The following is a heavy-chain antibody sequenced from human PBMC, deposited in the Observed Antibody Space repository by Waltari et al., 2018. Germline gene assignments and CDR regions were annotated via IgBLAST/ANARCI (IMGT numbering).Heavy chain of an antibody. CDR3: ATVTTTFDY. D-gene: IGHD4-4*01. CDR1: GYTLSDYY. Sequence: QVQLVQSGAEVKKPGASVKVSCKTSGYTLSDYYIHWVRQAPGQGLEWMGWINPDSGGTNYAQKFQGRVTMTRDTSISTAFMELGRLRSDDTAIYYCATVTTTFDYWGQGTLVTVSS. J-gene: IGHJ4*02. V-gene: IGHV1-2*02. CDR2: INPDSGGT.